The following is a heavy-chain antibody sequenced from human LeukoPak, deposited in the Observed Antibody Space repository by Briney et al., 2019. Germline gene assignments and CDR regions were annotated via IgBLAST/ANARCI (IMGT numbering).Heavy chain of an antibody. CDR1: AGSISSYY. V-gene: IGHV4-59*01. D-gene: IGHD5-12*01. Sequence: SETLSLTCTVSAGSISSYYWSWIRQPPGKGLEWIGYIYYSGSTNYNPSLKSRVTISIDTSKNQFSLKLSSVTAADTAVYYCARVDYPRWFDPWGQGTLVTVSS. CDR3: ARVDYPRWFDP. J-gene: IGHJ5*02. CDR2: IYYSGST.